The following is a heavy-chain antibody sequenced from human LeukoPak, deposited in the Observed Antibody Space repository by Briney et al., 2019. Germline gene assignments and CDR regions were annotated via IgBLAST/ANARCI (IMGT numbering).Heavy chain of an antibody. CDR3: ARYCDSTSCYSPLYYMDV. D-gene: IGHD2-2*02. CDR2: NSSYNDNT. CDR1: GYTFTSYG. V-gene: IGHV1-18*01. Sequence: ASVKVSCKASGYTFTSYGISWVRQAPGRGLEWMGWNSSYNDNTHYAQKLQGRVTMTTDTSTSTAYMELRSLRSDDTAVYYCARYCDSTSCYSPLYYMDVWGKGTTVTVSS. J-gene: IGHJ6*03.